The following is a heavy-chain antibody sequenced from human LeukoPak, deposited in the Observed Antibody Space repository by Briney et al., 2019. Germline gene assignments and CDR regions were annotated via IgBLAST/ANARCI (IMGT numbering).Heavy chain of an antibody. J-gene: IGHJ4*02. D-gene: IGHD3-16*01. CDR3: VQDSGLGDY. CDR2: MGLDENNR. V-gene: IGHV3-30*02. Sequence: SGGSLRLSCAASGFTFSIYGMHCVRQAPGKGLQWVGFMGLDENNRNYADSVKGRFTISRDNSKHTLYLQMNSLRPEDTAVYYCVQDSGLGDYWGQGTLVTVAS. CDR1: GFTFSIYG.